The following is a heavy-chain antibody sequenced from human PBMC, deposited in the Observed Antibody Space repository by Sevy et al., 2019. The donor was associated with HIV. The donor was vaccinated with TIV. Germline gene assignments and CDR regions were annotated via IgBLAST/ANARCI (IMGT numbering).Heavy chain of an antibody. V-gene: IGHV3-23*01. J-gene: IGHJ5*02. Sequence: GGSLRLSCAASGLRFSSYAMTWVRQAPGKGLEWVSSISGSGGSTYYADSVKGRFTISRDNSKNTVYLEMNSLRAEDTALYYCAKEDSGRYYAWGQGTLVTVSS. CDR2: ISGSGGST. CDR3: AKEDSGRYYA. CDR1: GLRFSSYA. D-gene: IGHD3-22*01.